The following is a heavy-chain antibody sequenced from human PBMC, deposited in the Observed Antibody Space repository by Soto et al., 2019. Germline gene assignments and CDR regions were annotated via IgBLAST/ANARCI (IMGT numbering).Heavy chain of an antibody. CDR3: VKDKSLGGEASTYYFDF. CDR1: EFTFDDYA. D-gene: IGHD2-21*01. CDR2: ISWSSVYT. Sequence: EVQLVESGGGLVHPGRSLRLSCAASEFTFDDYAMHWVRQAPGKGLEWVALISWSSVYTGYADSVKGRFTISRDNAKNSRYLEMNSLRPEDTALYYCVKDKSLGGEASTYYFDFWGQGTLVTVSS. V-gene: IGHV3-9*01. J-gene: IGHJ4*02.